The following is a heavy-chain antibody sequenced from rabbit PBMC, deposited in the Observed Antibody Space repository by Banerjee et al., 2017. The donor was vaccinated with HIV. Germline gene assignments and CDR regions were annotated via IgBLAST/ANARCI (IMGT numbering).Heavy chain of an antibody. J-gene: IGHJ6*01. CDR1: GVSFSSYYY. CDR2: IWTGNNGD. V-gene: IGHV1S40*01. Sequence: QSLEESGGGLVQPEGSLTLTCTASGVSFSSYYYMCWVRQAPGKGLEWIACIWTGNNGDYYASWAKGRFTISKTSSTTVTLQMTSLTAADTATYFCARDDYGGGSTGNYGLWGQGTLVTVS. CDR3: ARDDYGGGSTGNYGL. D-gene: IGHD1-1*01.